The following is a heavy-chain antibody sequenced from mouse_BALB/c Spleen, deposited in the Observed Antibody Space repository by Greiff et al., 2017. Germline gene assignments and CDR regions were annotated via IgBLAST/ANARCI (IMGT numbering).Heavy chain of an antibody. V-gene: IGHV3-2*02. Sequence: DVQLQESGPGLVKPSQSLSLTCTVTGYSITSDYAWNWIRQFPGNKLEWMGYISYSGSTSYNPSLKSRISITRDTSKNQFFLQLNSVTTEDTATYYCAGYGSSYWYFDVWGAGTTVTVSS. J-gene: IGHJ1*01. CDR2: ISYSGST. D-gene: IGHD1-1*01. CDR3: AGYGSSYWYFDV. CDR1: GYSITSDYA.